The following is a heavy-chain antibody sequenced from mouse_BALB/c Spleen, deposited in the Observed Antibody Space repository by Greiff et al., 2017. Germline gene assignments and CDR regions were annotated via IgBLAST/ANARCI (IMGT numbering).Heavy chain of an antibody. J-gene: IGHJ4*01. CDR2: ISSGGSYT. D-gene: IGHD2-1*01. CDR3: AREGYGNSLYAMDY. CDR1: GFTFSSYA. Sequence: EVQRVESGGGLVKPGGSLKLSCAASGFTFSSYAMSWVRQSPEKRLEWVAEISSGGSYTYYPDTVTGRFTISRDNAKNTLYLEMSSLRSEDTAMYYCAREGYGNSLYAMDYWGQGTSVTVSS. V-gene: IGHV5-9-4*01.